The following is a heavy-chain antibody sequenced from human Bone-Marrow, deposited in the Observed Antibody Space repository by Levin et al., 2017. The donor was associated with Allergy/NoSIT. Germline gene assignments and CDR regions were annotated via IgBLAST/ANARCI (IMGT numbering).Heavy chain of an antibody. CDR1: GGSISSGIYF. CDR2: VSYSGIT. Sequence: SETLSLTCTVSGGSISSGIYFWSWVRQLPGKGLEWIGYVSYSGITFYNQSLKSRGTISGDTSKNLFSLTLNSVTAADTAIYYCARGITVFGVVLAVNDAFDVWGQGTMVTVSS. CDR3: ARGITVFGVVLAVNDAFDV. J-gene: IGHJ3*01. V-gene: IGHV4-31*03. D-gene: IGHD3-3*01.